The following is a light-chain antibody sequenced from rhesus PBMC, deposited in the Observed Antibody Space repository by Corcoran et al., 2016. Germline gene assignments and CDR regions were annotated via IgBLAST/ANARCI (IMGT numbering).Light chain of an antibody. CDR3: YQHSSGYS. V-gene: IGKV3-10*01. CDR1: QSVSSY. CDR2: GAS. Sequence: QVILTQSPATLSLSPGERATLSCRASQSVSSYLAWYQQKPGQVPRLLIYGASSRATGIPDRFSGSGSGTDFTLTISSLEPEDVGVYHCYQHSSGYSFGQGTKVEIK. J-gene: IGKJ2*01.